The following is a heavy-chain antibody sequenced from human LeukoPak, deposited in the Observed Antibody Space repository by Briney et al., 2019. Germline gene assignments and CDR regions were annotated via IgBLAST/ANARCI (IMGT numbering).Heavy chain of an antibody. Sequence: GTSLRLSCAASGFTFSNYDMNWVRQAPGKGLEWVAIISFGEGTKYYADSVKGRFTISRDNSKSTLYLQMNSLRAEDTAVYYCAKRDDSGWYYFDSWGQGTLVTVSS. V-gene: IGHV3-30*18. CDR1: GFTFSNYD. CDR2: ISFGEGTK. D-gene: IGHD6-19*01. CDR3: AKRDDSGWYYFDS. J-gene: IGHJ4*02.